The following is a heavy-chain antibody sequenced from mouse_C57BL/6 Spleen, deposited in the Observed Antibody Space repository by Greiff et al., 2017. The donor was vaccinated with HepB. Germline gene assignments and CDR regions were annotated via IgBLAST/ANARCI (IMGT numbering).Heavy chain of an antibody. D-gene: IGHD1-1*01. V-gene: IGHV1-50*01. CDR3: ARSDEFITKYFDV. J-gene: IGHJ1*03. Sequence: VQLQHPGAELVKPGASVKLSCKASGYTFTSYWMQWVKQRPGQGLEWIGEIDPSDSYTNYNQKFKGKATLTVDTSSSTAYMQLSSLTSEDSAVYYCARSDEFITKYFDVWGTGTTVTVSS. CDR1: GYTFTSYW. CDR2: IDPSDSYT.